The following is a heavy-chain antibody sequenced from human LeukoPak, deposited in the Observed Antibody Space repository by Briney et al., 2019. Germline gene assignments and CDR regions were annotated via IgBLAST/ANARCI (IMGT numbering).Heavy chain of an antibody. CDR3: ARGIESYGDYGY. CDR2: MYNSGST. V-gene: IGHV4-59*01. J-gene: IGHJ4*02. Sequence: QTLSLTCTVSGGSISGSYWRWVRQPPGKGLEWIAYMYNSGSTNYNPSPKSRVTISIDTSKNQFSLKLSSLTAADTAIYYCARGIESYGDYGYWGQGILVTVSS. CDR1: GGSISGSY. D-gene: IGHD4-17*01.